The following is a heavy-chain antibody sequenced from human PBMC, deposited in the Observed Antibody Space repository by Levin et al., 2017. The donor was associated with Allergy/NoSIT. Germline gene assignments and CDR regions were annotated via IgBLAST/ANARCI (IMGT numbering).Heavy chain of an antibody. CDR3: AKGNTIFGVGRLDY. Sequence: QRGESLKISCAASGFTFSNRAMTWVRQAAGKGLEWVSGITGDGEDTHYADSVKGRFTISRDNSKNTLSLQMNSLRADDTAIYFCAKGNTIFGVGRLDYWGRGTLVTVS. CDR2: ITGDGEDT. J-gene: IGHJ4*02. CDR1: GFTFSNRA. D-gene: IGHD3-3*01. V-gene: IGHV3-23*01.